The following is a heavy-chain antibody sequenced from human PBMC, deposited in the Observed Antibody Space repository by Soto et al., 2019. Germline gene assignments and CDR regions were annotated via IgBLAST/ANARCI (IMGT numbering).Heavy chain of an antibody. CDR3: AKDRAYYGSGNGWFDP. V-gene: IGHV3-30*18. CDR1: GFTFSSYG. D-gene: IGHD3-10*01. CDR2: ISYDGSNK. J-gene: IGHJ5*02. Sequence: GGSLRLSCAASGFTFSSYGMHWVRQAPGKGLEWVAVISYDGSNKYYADSVKGRFTISRDNSKNTLYLQMNSLRAEDTAVYYCAKDRAYYGSGNGWFDPWGQGTLVTVSS.